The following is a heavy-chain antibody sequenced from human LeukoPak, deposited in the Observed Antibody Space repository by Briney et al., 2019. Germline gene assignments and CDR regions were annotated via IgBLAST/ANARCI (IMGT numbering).Heavy chain of an antibody. CDR2: SSDSGGST. Sequence: GGSLRLSCAASGFTFDDYAMHWVRQAPGKGLEWVSASSDSGGSTYYADSVKGRFTISRDNSRNTLYLQMNSLRAEDTAVYYCAKADSSLLVPAYFDYWGQGTLVTVSS. J-gene: IGHJ4*02. CDR1: GFTFDDYA. V-gene: IGHV3-23*01. D-gene: IGHD6-6*01. CDR3: AKADSSLLVPAYFDY.